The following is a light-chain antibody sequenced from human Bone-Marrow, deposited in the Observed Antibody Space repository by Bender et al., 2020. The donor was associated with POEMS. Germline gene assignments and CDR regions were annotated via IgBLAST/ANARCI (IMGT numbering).Light chain of an antibody. J-gene: IGLJ3*02. CDR1: SSDVGGYKY. V-gene: IGLV2-14*03. Sequence: QSALTQPASVSGSPGQSITISCTGTSSDVGGYKYVSWYQQHPGKAPKLMIYDVSNRPSGVSNRFSGSKSGNTASLTISGLQAEDEADYYCSSYTSSILWVFGGGTKLTV. CDR2: DVS. CDR3: SSYTSSILWV.